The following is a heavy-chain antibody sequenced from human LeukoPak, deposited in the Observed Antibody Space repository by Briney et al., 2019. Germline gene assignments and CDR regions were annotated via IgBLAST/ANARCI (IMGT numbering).Heavy chain of an antibody. D-gene: IGHD5-18*01. V-gene: IGHV3-48*02. J-gene: IGHJ4*02. CDR3: ARVAEIQLWLRSAFDY. CDR2: ISTGSSTI. Sequence: GGSLRLSCAASGFTFGTYSMNWVRQAPGKGLEWVSFISTGSSTIYYADSVKGRFTISRDNAKNSLYLQMNSLRDEDTAVYYCARVAEIQLWLRSAFDYWSQGTLVTVSS. CDR1: GFTFGTYS.